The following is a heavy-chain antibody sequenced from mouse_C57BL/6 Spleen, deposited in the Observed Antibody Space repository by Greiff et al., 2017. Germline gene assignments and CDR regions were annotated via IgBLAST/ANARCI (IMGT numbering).Heavy chain of an antibody. D-gene: IGHD1-3*01. Sequence: QVQLQQPGAELVMPGASVKLSCKASGYTFTSYWMHWVKQRPGQGLEWIGEIDPSDSYTNYNQKFTGKSTLTVDKASSTAYMQLSSLTSEDSAVYYCASNSGAWFAYWGQGTLVTVAA. CDR1: GYTFTSYW. CDR2: IDPSDSYT. CDR3: ASNSGAWFAY. J-gene: IGHJ3*01. V-gene: IGHV1-69*01.